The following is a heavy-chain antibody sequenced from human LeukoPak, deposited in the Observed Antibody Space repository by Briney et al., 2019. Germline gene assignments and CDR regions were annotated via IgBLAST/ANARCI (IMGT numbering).Heavy chain of an antibody. Sequence: GGSLRLSCAASGFTFSSYAMSWVRQAPGKGLEWVSAISGSGGSTYYAASVKGRFTISRDNSKNTLYLQMNSLRAEDTAVYYCAKDPTMVRGVITDYWGQGTLVTVSS. CDR1: GFTFSSYA. V-gene: IGHV3-23*01. CDR3: AKDPTMVRGVITDY. CDR2: ISGSGGST. J-gene: IGHJ4*02. D-gene: IGHD3-10*01.